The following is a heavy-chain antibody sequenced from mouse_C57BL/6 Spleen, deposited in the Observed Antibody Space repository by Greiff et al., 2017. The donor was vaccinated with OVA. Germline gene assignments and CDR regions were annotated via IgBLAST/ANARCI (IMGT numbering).Heavy chain of an antibody. V-gene: IGHV5-4*03. CDR3: ARGPRGLYAMDY. CDR1: GFTFSSYA. CDR2: ISDGGSYT. D-gene: IGHD2-13*01. Sequence: EVKLVESGGGLVKPGGSLKLSCAASGFTFSSYAMSWVRQTPEKRLEWVATISDGGSYTYYPDNVKGRFTISRDNAKNNLYLQMSHLKSEDTAMYYCARGPRGLYAMDYWGQGTSVTVSS. J-gene: IGHJ4*01.